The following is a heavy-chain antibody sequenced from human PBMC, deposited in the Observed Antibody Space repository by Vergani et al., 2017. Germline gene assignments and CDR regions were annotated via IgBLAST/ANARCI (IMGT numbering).Heavy chain of an antibody. V-gene: IGHV3-43D*03. Sequence: EVQLVESGGVVVQPGGSLRLSCAASGFTFDDYAMHWVRHAPGKGLEWVSLSSWDGGSNYYADSVKGRFTISRDNSKNSLYLQTNSLGAEDTALYYCARSGDYYDSSGYYLDYWGQGTLVTVSS. CDR1: GFTFDDYA. CDR2: SSWDGGSN. CDR3: ARSGDYYDSSGYYLDY. J-gene: IGHJ4*02. D-gene: IGHD3-22*01.